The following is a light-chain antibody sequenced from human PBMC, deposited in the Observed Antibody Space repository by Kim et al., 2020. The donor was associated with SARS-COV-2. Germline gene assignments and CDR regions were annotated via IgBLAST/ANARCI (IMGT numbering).Light chain of an antibody. CDR3: QSYDTRSHEV. V-gene: IGLV6-57*03. Sequence: KTVTIAGTRSSGSIASSYVQWYQQRPDSAPTTLLSEDNQRPSGVPDRFSGSVDESSNSASLTISGLRPEDEADYYCQSYDTRSHEVFGGGTQLTVL. CDR1: SGSIASSY. J-gene: IGLJ3*02. CDR2: EDN.